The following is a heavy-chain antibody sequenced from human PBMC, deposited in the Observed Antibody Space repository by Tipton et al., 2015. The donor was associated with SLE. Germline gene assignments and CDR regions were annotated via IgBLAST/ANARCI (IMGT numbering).Heavy chain of an antibody. J-gene: IGHJ4*02. Sequence: SLRLSCAASGLDVNSNYLSWVRQPPGKGPEWVSVIYSDGRTYIADSVKGRFTISRDNVKNSVFLQMDSLRAEDTAVYYCARGTDTMVRGLIGYWGQGTLVTVSS. CDR1: GLDVNSNY. CDR2: IYSDGRT. V-gene: IGHV3-53*03. D-gene: IGHD3-10*01. CDR3: ARGTDTMVRGLIGY.